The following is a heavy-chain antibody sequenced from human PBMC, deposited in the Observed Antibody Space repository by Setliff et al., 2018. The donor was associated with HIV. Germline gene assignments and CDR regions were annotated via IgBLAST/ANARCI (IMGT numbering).Heavy chain of an antibody. J-gene: IGHJ4*02. CDR2: VYFSGST. D-gene: IGHD3-16*01. CDR1: GVSTTYY. V-gene: IGHV4-4*09. CDR3: ATERWLYQNFDS. Sequence: SETLSLTCTVSGVSTTYYWNWIRQPPGKGLEWIGYVYFSGSTTYNPSLKSRVIISVDTSKNQFSLNLNSVTATDTAIYYCATERWLYQNFDSWGQGTQVTVSS.